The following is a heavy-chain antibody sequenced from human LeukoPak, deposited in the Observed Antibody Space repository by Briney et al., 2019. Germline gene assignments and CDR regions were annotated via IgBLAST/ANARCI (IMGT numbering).Heavy chain of an antibody. J-gene: IGHJ4*02. CDR1: GFTLDDYA. Sequence: PGGSLTLSCAASGFTLDDYAMHWVRQAPGKGLEWVSGISWNSGSIGYADSVKGRFTISRDNAKNSLYLQMNSLRAEDTALYYCAKDSGGLTIFGVVRGGYFDYWGQGTLVTVSS. CDR2: ISWNSGSI. CDR3: AKDSGGLTIFGVVRGGYFDY. D-gene: IGHD3-3*01. V-gene: IGHV3-9*01.